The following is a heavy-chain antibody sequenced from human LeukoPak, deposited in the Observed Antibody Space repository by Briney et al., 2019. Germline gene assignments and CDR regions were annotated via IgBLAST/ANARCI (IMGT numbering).Heavy chain of an antibody. J-gene: IGHJ4*02. V-gene: IGHV1-18*01. CDR3: ARVEVEYYDILTGYYMPDNYFDY. CDR1: GYSFVLYG. Sequence: ASVKVSCKASGYSFVLYGISWVRQAPGQGPEWMGWISTYNGNTKYAEKFQGRVTMTTDTPTSTAYMELRSLRSDDTAVYYCARVEVEYYDILTGYYMPDNYFDYWGQGTLVTVSS. CDR2: ISTYNGNT. D-gene: IGHD3-9*01.